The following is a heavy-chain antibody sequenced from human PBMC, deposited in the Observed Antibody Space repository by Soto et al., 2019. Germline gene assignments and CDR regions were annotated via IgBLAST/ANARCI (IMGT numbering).Heavy chain of an antibody. CDR2: IYYSGSN. Sequence: QLQLQESGPGLVKPSETLSLTCTVSGDSISSSSYYWGWIRQPPGKGLEWIGSIYYSGSNYYNPSLKSRVTISVDTSKNQFSLKLSSVTAADTAVYYCARHLNGMYSSSSRANWFDPWGQGTLVTVSS. D-gene: IGHD6-6*01. CDR3: ARHLNGMYSSSSRANWFDP. J-gene: IGHJ5*02. V-gene: IGHV4-39*01. CDR1: GDSISSSSYY.